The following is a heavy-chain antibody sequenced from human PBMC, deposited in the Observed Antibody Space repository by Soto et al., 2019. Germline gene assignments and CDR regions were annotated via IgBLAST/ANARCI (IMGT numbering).Heavy chain of an antibody. Sequence: GGSLRLSCTASGFTFSVHAMHWFRQAPGKGLEWVAQIWYDGSNKYYADSVKGRFTISRDTSKNTLYLQMDSLRAEDTAVYYCAREIATTGESSFASWGLGTLVTVSS. CDR2: IWYDGSNK. J-gene: IGHJ4*02. D-gene: IGHD6-13*01. V-gene: IGHV3-33*01. CDR3: AREIATTGESSFAS. CDR1: GFTFSVHA.